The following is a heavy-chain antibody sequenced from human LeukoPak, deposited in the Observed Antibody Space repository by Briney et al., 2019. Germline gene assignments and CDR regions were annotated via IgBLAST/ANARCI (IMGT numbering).Heavy chain of an antibody. V-gene: IGHV5-51*01. CDR3: ARPLNYDMWAFDI. D-gene: IGHD1-7*01. CDR1: GYSFTSYW. CDR2: IYPGDADA. J-gene: IGHJ3*02. Sequence: GESLKISCKGSGYSFTSYWIGWVRQMPGKGLEWMGIIYPGDADARYSPSFQGQVTIPADKSISTAYLQWSSLKASDTAMYYCARPLNYDMWAFDIWGQGTMVTVSS.